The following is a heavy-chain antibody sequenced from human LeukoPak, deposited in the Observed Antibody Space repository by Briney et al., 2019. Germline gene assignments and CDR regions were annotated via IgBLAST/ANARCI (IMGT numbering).Heavy chain of an antibody. V-gene: IGHV3-53*01. Sequence: GGSLRLSCAASGFTVSSNYMRWVRQAPGKGLEWVSVIYSGGSTYYADSVKGRFTISRDNSKNTLYLQMNSLRAEDTAVYYCASSILATIDYYCMVVWGKGTTVTVSS. CDR2: IYSGGST. D-gene: IGHD5-12*01. CDR3: ASSILATIDYYCMVV. CDR1: GFTVSSNY. J-gene: IGHJ6*03.